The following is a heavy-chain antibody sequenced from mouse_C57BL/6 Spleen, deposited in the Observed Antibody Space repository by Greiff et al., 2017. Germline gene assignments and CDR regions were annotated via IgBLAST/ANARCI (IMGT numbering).Heavy chain of an antibody. CDR2: ISYDGSN. V-gene: IGHV3-6*01. J-gene: IGHJ1*03. CDR1: GYSITSGYY. CDR3: AREGAYYGNYGYFDV. Sequence: ESGPGLVKPSQSLSLTCSVTGYSITSGYYWNWIRQFPGNKLEWMGYISYDGSNNYNPSLKNRISITRDTSKNQFFLKLNSVTTEDTATYYCAREGAYYGNYGYFDVWGTGTTVTVSS. D-gene: IGHD2-10*01.